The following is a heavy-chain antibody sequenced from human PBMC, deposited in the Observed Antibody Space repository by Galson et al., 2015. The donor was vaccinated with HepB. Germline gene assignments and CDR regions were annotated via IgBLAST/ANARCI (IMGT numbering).Heavy chain of an antibody. CDR1: GYTFTGYY. CDR3: ARASRYYDSSGYFDY. Sequence: VKVSCKASGYTFTGYYMHWVRQAPGQGLEWMGWINPNSGGTNYAQKFQGRVTMTRDTSISTAYMELSRLRSDDTAVYYCARASRYYDSSGYFDYWGQGTLVTVSS. V-gene: IGHV1-2*02. J-gene: IGHJ4*02. D-gene: IGHD3-22*01. CDR2: INPNSGGT.